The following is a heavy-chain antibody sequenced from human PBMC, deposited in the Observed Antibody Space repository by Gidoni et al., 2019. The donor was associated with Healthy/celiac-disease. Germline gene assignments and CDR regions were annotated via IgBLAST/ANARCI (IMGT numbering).Heavy chain of an antibody. Sequence: QVQLVQSGAEVKKPGASVKVSCKASGYTFTSYGISWVRQAPGQGLEWMGWISAYNGNTNYAQKLQGRVTMTTDTSTSTAYMELRSLRSDDTAVYYCARDVVVVPAKGYYGMDVWGQGTTVTVSS. CDR1: GYTFTSYG. CDR2: ISAYNGNT. V-gene: IGHV1-18*04. D-gene: IGHD2-2*01. CDR3: ARDVVVVPAKGYYGMDV. J-gene: IGHJ6*02.